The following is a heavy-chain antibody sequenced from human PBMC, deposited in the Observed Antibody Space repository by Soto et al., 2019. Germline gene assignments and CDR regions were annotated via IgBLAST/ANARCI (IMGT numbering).Heavy chain of an antibody. V-gene: IGHV1-69*13. J-gene: IGHJ6*02. CDR3: ARRNREDGYYYDSSRHFGMDV. D-gene: IGHD3-22*01. CDR2: IIPIFGTA. CDR1: GGTFSSYA. Sequence: SVKVSCKASGGTFSSYAISWVRQAPGQGREWMGGIIPIFGTANYAQKFQGRVTITADESTSTAYMELSSLRSEDTAVYYCARRNREDGYYYDSSRHFGMDVWGQGTTVTVSS.